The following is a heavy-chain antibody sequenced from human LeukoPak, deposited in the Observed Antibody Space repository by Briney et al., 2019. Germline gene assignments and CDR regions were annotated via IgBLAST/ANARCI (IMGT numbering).Heavy chain of an antibody. CDR1: GFTFSSYG. CDR2: IRYDGSNK. Sequence: GGSLRLSCAASGFTFSSYGMHWVRQAPGKGLEWVAFIRYDGSNKYYADSVKGRFTISRDNSKNTLYLQMNSLRAEDTAVYYCAKDFDFQVWGVIIGGYFDYWGQGTLVTVSS. CDR3: AKDFDFQVWGVIIGGYFDY. D-gene: IGHD3-10*01. V-gene: IGHV3-30*02. J-gene: IGHJ4*02.